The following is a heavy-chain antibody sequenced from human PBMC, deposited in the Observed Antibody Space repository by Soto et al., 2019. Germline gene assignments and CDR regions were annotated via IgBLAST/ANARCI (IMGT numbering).Heavy chain of an antibody. J-gene: IGHJ4*02. V-gene: IGHV3-23*01. D-gene: IGHD2-15*01. CDR2: MNTNGINT. CDR1: VLTFSTYD. CDR3: TKKRSLYEVWSYFDS. Sequence: GWSLRLSCEAPVLTFSTYDLNWFRQVPLKGLEWVSIMNTNGINTYYSDSVKGRFTISRDNSKNTLYLQMNSLRVEDTAVYYCTKKRSLYEVWSYFDSWGQGTQVTVSS.